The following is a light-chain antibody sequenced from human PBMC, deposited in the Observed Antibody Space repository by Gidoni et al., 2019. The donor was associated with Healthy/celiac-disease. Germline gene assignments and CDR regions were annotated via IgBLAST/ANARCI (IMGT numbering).Light chain of an antibody. CDR3: QQSYSTPWT. CDR1: QSISSY. Sequence: DIQMTQSPSSLSASVGDRVTITCRASQSISSYLNWYQKKPGKAPKLLIYAASSLQSGVPSRFSGSGSGTDFTLTRSSLQPEDFATYYCQQSYSTPWTFGQGTKVEIK. J-gene: IGKJ1*01. V-gene: IGKV1-39*01. CDR2: AAS.